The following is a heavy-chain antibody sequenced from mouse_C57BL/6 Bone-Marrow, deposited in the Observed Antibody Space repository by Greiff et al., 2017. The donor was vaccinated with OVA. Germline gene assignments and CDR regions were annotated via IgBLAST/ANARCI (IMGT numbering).Heavy chain of an antibody. Sequence: EVKLVESGGGLVKPGGSLKLSCAASGFTFSSYAMSWVRQTPEKRLEWVATISDGGSYTYYPDNVKGRFTISRDNAKNNLYLQMSHLKSEDTAMYYCARGSRMDYWGQGTSVTVSS. V-gene: IGHV5-4*03. CDR2: ISDGGSYT. J-gene: IGHJ4*01. D-gene: IGHD1-1*01. CDR1: GFTFSSYA. CDR3: ARGSRMDY.